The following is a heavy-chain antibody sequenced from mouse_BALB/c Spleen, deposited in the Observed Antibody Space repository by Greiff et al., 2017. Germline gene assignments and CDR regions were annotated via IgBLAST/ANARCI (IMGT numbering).Heavy chain of an antibody. Sequence: EVKLQESGGGLVQPGGSLRLSCATSGFTFTDYYMSWVRQPPGKALEWLGFIRNKANGYTTEYSASVKGRFTISRDNSQSILYLQMNTLRAEDSATYYCARVYGNYAIFDYWGQGTTLTVSS. D-gene: IGHD2-1*01. CDR1: GFTFTDYY. J-gene: IGHJ2*01. V-gene: IGHV7-3*02. CDR3: ARVYGNYAIFDY. CDR2: IRNKANGYTT.